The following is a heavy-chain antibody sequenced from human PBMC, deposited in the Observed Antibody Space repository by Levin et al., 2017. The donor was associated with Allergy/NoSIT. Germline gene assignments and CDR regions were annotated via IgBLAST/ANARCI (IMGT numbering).Heavy chain of an antibody. D-gene: IGHD3-3*01. Sequence: SETLSLTCAVYGGSFSGYYWSWIRQPPGKGLEWIGEINHSGSTNYNPSLKSRVTISVDTSKNQFSLKLSSVTAADTAVYYCARNLGDFWSGSYFDYWGQGTLVTVSS. CDR3: ARNLGDFWSGSYFDY. V-gene: IGHV4-34*01. J-gene: IGHJ4*02. CDR1: GGSFSGYY. CDR2: INHSGST.